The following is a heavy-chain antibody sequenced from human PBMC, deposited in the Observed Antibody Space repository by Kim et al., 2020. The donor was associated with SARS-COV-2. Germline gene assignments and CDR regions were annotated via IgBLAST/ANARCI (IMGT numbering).Heavy chain of an antibody. J-gene: IGHJ5*02. CDR1: GFTFTSYV. CDR3: AKDGYSSGWYEGNWFDT. D-gene: IGHD6-19*01. Sequence: GGSLRLSCATSGFTFTSYVLTWVRQLPGGGLEWVSGISGSGENTYYADSVKGRFTISRDSSKNTLYLQLNRLRVDDTAVYYCAKDGYSSGWYEGNWFDTWGQGTPVTVS. V-gene: IGHV3-23*01. CDR2: ISGSGENT.